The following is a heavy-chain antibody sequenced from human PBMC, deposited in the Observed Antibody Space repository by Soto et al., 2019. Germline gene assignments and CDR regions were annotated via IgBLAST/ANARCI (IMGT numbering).Heavy chain of an antibody. D-gene: IGHD1-1*01. Sequence: TSETLSITCAVYGGSFSGYYWSWIRQPPGKGLEWIGEINHSGSTNYNPSLKSRVTISVDTSKNQFSLKLSSVTAADTAVYYCARHRIEVVWRGFDYWGQGRPVTSPQ. V-gene: IGHV4-34*01. CDR3: ARHRIEVVWRGFDY. J-gene: IGHJ4*02. CDR1: GGSFSGYY. CDR2: INHSGST.